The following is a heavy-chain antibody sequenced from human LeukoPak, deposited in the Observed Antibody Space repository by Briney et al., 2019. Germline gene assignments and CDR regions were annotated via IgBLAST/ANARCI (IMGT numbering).Heavy chain of an antibody. D-gene: IGHD6-13*01. CDR3: ARGPAGYSSSGNNWFDP. CDR2: INPKSGGT. CDR1: GYTFTGYY. V-gene: IGHV1-2*02. J-gene: IGHJ5*02. Sequence: GASVKVSCKASGYTFTGYYMHWVRQAPGQGLEWMGWINPKSGGTNYAQNFQGRVTMTRDTSISTAYMDLSRLRSDDTAVYYCARGPAGYSSSGNNWFDPWGQGTLVTVSS.